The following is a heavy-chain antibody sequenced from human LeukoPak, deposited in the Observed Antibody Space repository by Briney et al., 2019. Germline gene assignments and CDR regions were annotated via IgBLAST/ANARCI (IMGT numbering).Heavy chain of an antibody. J-gene: IGHJ3*02. V-gene: IGHV1-46*01. D-gene: IGHD2-2*01. CDR1: GYTFTSYD. CDR3: ARAYQNAFDI. CDR2: INPSGGST. Sequence: VASVKVSCKASGYTFTSYDINWVRQAPGQGLEWMGIINPSGGSTSYAQKFQGRVTMTRDTSTSTVYMELSSLKSEDTAVYYCARAYQNAFDIWGQGTLVTVSS.